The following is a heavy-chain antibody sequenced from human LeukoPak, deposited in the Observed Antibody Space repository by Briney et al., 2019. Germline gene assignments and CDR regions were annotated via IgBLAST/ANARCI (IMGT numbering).Heavy chain of an antibody. CDR3: ARDFDGDYSFDY. CDR1: GFTFSSYS. J-gene: IGHJ4*02. V-gene: IGHV3-21*01. Sequence: WGSLRLSCAASGFTFSSYSMNWVRQAPGKGLEWVSFISTSSSYIHYADSVKGRFTISRDNSKNTLYLQMNSLRAEDTAVYYCARDFDGDYSFDYWGQGTLVTVSS. D-gene: IGHD4-17*01. CDR2: ISTSSSYI.